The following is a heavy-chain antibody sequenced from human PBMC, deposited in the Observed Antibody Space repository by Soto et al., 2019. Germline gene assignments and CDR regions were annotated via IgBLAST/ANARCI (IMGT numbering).Heavy chain of an antibody. CDR1: GFTFSSYA. CDR2: ISGSGGST. J-gene: IGHJ2*01. Sequence: EVQLLESGGGLVQPGGSLRLSCAASGFTFSSYAMNWVRQAPGKGLEWVSVISGSGGSTYYADAVKGRFTISRDNSKNTLDLQMNGLRAGDTAVYYCGNRTVGWYFDLWGRGTLVTVSS. D-gene: IGHD4-17*01. V-gene: IGHV3-23*01. CDR3: GNRTVGWYFDL.